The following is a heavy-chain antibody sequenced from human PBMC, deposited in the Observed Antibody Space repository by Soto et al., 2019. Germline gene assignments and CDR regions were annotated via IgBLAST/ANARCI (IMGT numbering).Heavy chain of an antibody. CDR1: GGSISSGGYY. Sequence: TLSLTCTVSGGSISSGGYYWSWIRQHPGKGLEWIGYIYYSGSTYYNPSLKSRVTISVDTSKSQFSLKLSSVTAADTAVYYCARDSSGYDSYYYYGMDVWGQGTTVTVSS. CDR2: IYYSGST. CDR3: ARDSSGYDSYYYYGMDV. D-gene: IGHD5-12*01. V-gene: IGHV4-31*03. J-gene: IGHJ6*02.